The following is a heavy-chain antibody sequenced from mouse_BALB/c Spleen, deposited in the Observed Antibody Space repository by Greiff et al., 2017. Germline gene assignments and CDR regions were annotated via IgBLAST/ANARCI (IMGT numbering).Heavy chain of an antibody. CDR1: GFTFSSYA. CDR3: AREGVPGWYFDV. J-gene: IGHJ1*01. Sequence: EVMLVESGGGLVKPGGSLKLSCAASGFTFSSYAMSWVRQTPEKRLEWVASISSGGSTYYPDSVKGRFTISRDNARNILYLQMSSLMSEDTAMYYCAREGVPGWYFDVWGAGTTVTVSS. V-gene: IGHV5-6-5*01. CDR2: ISSGGST.